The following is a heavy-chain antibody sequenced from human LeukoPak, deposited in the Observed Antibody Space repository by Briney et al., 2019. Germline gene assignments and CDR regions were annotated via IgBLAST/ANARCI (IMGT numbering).Heavy chain of an antibody. CDR3: AKDPGKTVTHSSIYFDY. CDR2: LSGSGGST. Sequence: PGGSLRLSCAASGFTFSSYAMSWVRQAPGKGLEWVSALSGSGGSTYYADSVKGRFTISRDNSKNTLYLQMNSLRAEDTAVYYCAKDPGKTVTHSSIYFDYWGQGTLVTVSS. V-gene: IGHV3-23*01. J-gene: IGHJ4*02. D-gene: IGHD4-17*01. CDR1: GFTFSSYA.